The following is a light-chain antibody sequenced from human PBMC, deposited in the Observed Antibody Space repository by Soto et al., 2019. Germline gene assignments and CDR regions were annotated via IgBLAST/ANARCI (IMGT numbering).Light chain of an antibody. V-gene: IGKV1-33*01. CDR2: DAS. J-gene: IGKJ4*01. CDR1: QDIAIY. CDR3: QQYDNVPLT. Sequence: DIQMTQSPSPLSASVGDRVTITCQASQDIAIYLHWYQQKPGKAPKLLISDASTLETGVPSRFSGSGSETDFTFTISGLQPEDIATYYCQQYDNVPLTFGGGTKVDIK.